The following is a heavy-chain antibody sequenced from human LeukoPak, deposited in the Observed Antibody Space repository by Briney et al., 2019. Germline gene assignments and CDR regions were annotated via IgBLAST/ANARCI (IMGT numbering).Heavy chain of an antibody. CDR2: INPSGGST. CDR3: ARNNRYCSGGSCYFRWFDP. Sequence: GASVKVSCKASGYTFTSYYMHWVRQAPGQGLEWMGIINPSGGSTSYAQKFQGRVTMTRDTSTSTVYMELSSLRSEGTAVYYCARNNRYCSGGSCYFRWFDPWGQGTLVTVSS. V-gene: IGHV1-46*01. D-gene: IGHD2-15*01. J-gene: IGHJ5*02. CDR1: GYTFTSYY.